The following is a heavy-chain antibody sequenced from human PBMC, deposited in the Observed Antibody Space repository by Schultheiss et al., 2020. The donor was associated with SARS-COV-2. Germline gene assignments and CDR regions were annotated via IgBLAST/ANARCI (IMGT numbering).Heavy chain of an antibody. CDR2: ISYDGSNK. Sequence: GGSLRLSCAASGFTFSSYAMHWVRQAPGKGLEWVAVISYDGSNKYYADSVKGRFTISRDNSKNTLYLQMNSLRAEDTAVYYCARDMGRNYDSSGYYDAFDIWGQGTMVTVSS. CDR1: GFTFSSYA. V-gene: IGHV3-30*07. CDR3: ARDMGRNYDSSGYYDAFDI. D-gene: IGHD3-22*01. J-gene: IGHJ3*02.